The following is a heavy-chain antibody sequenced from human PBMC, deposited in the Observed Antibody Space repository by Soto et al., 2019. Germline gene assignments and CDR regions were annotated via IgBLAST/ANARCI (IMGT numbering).Heavy chain of an antibody. J-gene: IGHJ4*02. V-gene: IGHV5-51*01. CDR3: ARPPHSSGGSCYGY. CDR2: IYPGDSDT. Sequence: PCVPLNICNKSSECNFIMFCIGRIRQIPGKGLEWMGIIYPGDSDTRYSPSFQGQVTISADKSISTAYLQWSSLKASDTAMYYCARPPHSSGGSCYGYWGQGPLVTVSS. CDR1: ECNFIMFC. D-gene: IGHD2-15*01.